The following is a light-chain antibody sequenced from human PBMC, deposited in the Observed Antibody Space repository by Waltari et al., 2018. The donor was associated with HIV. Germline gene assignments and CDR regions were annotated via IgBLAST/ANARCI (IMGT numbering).Light chain of an antibody. CDR1: SRDVGRYDY. J-gene: IGLJ2*01. V-gene: IGLV2-8*01. CDR3: SSYAGINPVV. Sequence: QSALTQPPSASGSPGQSVTISCTGTSRDVGRYDYVSWYQQHPGKAPKLLIFEVNKRPSGVPDRFSGSKSGNTASLTVSGLQAEDEAEYSCSSYAGINPVVFGGGTKQTVL. CDR2: EVN.